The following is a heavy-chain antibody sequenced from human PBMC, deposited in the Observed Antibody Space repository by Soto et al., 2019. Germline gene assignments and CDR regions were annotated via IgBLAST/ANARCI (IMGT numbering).Heavy chain of an antibody. CDR3: ARGTTDTAMALAPEFYYYGMDV. J-gene: IGHJ6*02. CDR2: INSDGSST. D-gene: IGHD5-18*01. Sequence: GGSLRLSCAASGFTFSSYWMHWVRQAPGKGLVWVSRINSDGSSTSYADSVKGRFTISRDNAKNTLYLQMNSLRAEDTAVYYCARGTTDTAMALAPEFYYYGMDVWGQGTTVNVSS. V-gene: IGHV3-74*01. CDR1: GFTFSSYW.